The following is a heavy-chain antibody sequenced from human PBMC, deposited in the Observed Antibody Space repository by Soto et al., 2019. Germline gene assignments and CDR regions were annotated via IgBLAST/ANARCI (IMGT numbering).Heavy chain of an antibody. Sequence: QVQLVESGGGVVQPGRSLRLSCAASGFTFSSYGMHWVRQAPGKGLEWVAVISYDGSNKYYADSVKGRFTISRDNSKNTLYLQMNSLRAEDTAVYYCAKDDGHYNPGAVCWGQGTLVTVSS. D-gene: IGHD1-1*01. CDR3: AKDDGHYNPGAVC. CDR2: ISYDGSNK. J-gene: IGHJ4*02. V-gene: IGHV3-30*18. CDR1: GFTFSSYG.